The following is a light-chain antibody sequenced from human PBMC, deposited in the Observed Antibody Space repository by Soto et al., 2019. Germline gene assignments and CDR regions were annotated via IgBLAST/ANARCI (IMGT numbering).Light chain of an antibody. CDR1: SSNIGNNY. Sequence: QSVLTQLPSVSAAPGQKVTISCSGSSSNIGNNYVSWYQQLPGTAPKLLIYDNNKRPSGIPDRFSGSKSGTSATLGITGLQTGDEADYYCGTWDSSLSAGEVVFGGGTKLTVL. CDR3: GTWDSSLSAGEVV. CDR2: DNN. J-gene: IGLJ2*01. V-gene: IGLV1-51*01.